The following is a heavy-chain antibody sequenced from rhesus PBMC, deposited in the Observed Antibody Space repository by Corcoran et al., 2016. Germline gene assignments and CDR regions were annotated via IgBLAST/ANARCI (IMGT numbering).Heavy chain of an antibody. Sequence: EVQLVQSGAEVKRPGESLKISCKTSGYNFTSYWISWVRQMPGKGLEWTGASDPSDSDTRYSPSCQGQVTIAADKASSTAYLQWSSLKASDSATYYWAKADKIWTGLDYWGQGVLVTVSS. D-gene: IGHD3-3*01. V-gene: IGHV5-2*01. J-gene: IGHJ4*01. CDR2: SDPSDSDT. CDR3: AKADKIWTGLDY. CDR1: GYNFTSYW.